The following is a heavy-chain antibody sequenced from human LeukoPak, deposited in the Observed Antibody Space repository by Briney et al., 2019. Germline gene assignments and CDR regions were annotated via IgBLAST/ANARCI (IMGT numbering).Heavy chain of an antibody. D-gene: IGHD3-22*01. CDR1: GGSISSSSYY. V-gene: IGHV4-39*01. CDR3: ATTVPSRYYYDSSGYYGEKNFDY. Sequence: KSSETLSLTCTVSGGSISSSSYYWGWIRQPPGKGLEWIGSIYYSGSTYYNPSLKSRVTISVDTSKNQFSLKLSSVTAADTAVYYCATTVPSRYYYDSSGYYGEKNFDYWGQGTLVTVSS. J-gene: IGHJ4*02. CDR2: IYYSGST.